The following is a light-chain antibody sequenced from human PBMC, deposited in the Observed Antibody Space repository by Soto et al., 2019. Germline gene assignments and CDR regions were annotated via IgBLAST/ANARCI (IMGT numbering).Light chain of an antibody. V-gene: IGKV1-39*01. J-gene: IGKJ5*01. CDR1: QSISSY. CDR3: QQSYSTPPIT. Sequence: DIQMTQSPSSLSASVGDRVTITCRASQSISSYLNWYQQKPGKAPKLLIYAASRLQSGVPSRFSGSGSGTDFTLTISSLQPEDFATYYCQQSYSTPPITFGQGTLLEIK. CDR2: AAS.